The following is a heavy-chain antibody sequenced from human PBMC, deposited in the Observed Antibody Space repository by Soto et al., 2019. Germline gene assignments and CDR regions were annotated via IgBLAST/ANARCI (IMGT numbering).Heavy chain of an antibody. V-gene: IGHV3-7*01. CDR1: GFTLSSYL. CDR2: IKQDGYEK. D-gene: IGHD6-19*01. Sequence: PGGSLRLSCAASGFTLSSYLMNWVRQSPGKGLEWVANIKQDGYEKYYVDSVRGRFFISRDNAKNSLYLQLNSLRAEDTAVYYCARDADASGWYHYGMDVWGQGTLVTVSS. CDR3: ARDADASGWYHYGMDV. J-gene: IGHJ6*02.